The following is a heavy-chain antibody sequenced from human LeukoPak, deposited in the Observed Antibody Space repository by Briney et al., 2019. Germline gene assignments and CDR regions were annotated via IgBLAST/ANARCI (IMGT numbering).Heavy chain of an antibody. Sequence: GGSLRLSCAASGFTFSSYSMNWVRQAPGKGLEWVSSISSTSTYIDYVDSVKGRFTISRDNAKNSLYLQMDSLRAEDTAVYYCATRRGYTYNWGQGTLVTVSS. CDR3: ATRRGYTYN. CDR2: ISSTSTYI. CDR1: GFTFSSYS. V-gene: IGHV3-21*01. D-gene: IGHD5-18*01. J-gene: IGHJ4*02.